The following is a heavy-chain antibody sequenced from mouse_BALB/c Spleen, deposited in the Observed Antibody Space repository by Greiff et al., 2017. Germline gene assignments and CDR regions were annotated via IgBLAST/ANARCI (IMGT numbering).Heavy chain of an antibody. V-gene: IGHV5-17*02. CDR3: ARGDYYGSSDY. D-gene: IGHD1-1*01. J-gene: IGHJ2*01. Sequence: EVNVVESGGGLVQPGGSRKLSCAASGFTFSSFGMHWVRQAPEKGLEWVAYISSGSSTIYYADTVKGRFTISRDNPKNTLFLQMTSLRSEDTAMYYCARGDYYGSSDYWGQGTTLTVSS. CDR2: ISSGSSTI. CDR1: GFTFSSFG.